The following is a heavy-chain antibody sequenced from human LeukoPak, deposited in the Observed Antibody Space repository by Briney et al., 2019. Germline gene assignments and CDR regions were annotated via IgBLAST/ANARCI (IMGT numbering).Heavy chain of an antibody. Sequence: PGGSLRLSCAASEFTFSDYYMSWIRQAPGKGLEWVSYISRSSSYTNNADSVKGRFTISRDNAKNSLYLQMNSLRAEDAAVYYCARSYYYDSKRFDPWGQGTLVTVSS. J-gene: IGHJ5*02. CDR3: ARSYYYDSKRFDP. V-gene: IGHV3-11*03. D-gene: IGHD3-22*01. CDR1: EFTFSDYY. CDR2: ISRSSSYT.